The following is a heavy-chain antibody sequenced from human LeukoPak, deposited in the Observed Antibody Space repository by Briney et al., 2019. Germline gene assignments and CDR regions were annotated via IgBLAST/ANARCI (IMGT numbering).Heavy chain of an antibody. V-gene: IGHV4-34*01. CDR2: INHSGNT. J-gene: IGHJ3*02. CDR3: VSGLGGYSADI. CDR1: GGSFSPYY. Sequence: SETLSLTCTVYGGSFSPYYWSWIRQPPGKGLEWIGEINHSGNTNYNPSLKSRLTMSLDTSKNHFSLKLTSVTAADTAVYFCVSGLGGYSADIWGQGTMVTVSS. D-gene: IGHD3-10*01.